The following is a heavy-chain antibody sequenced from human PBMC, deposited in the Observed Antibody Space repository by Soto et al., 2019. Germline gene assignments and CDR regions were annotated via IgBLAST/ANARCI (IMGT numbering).Heavy chain of an antibody. CDR3: AKDLRRVHIMGVSVFDP. CDR1: GGSISSYY. V-gene: IGHV4-59*12. J-gene: IGHJ5*02. Sequence: SETLSLTCTVSGGSISSYYWSWIRQPPGKGLEWIGYVYYSGSTNYNPSLKSRVTISVDTSKNQFSLKLSSVTAADTAVYYCAKDLRRVHIMGVSVFDPWGQGTLVTVSS. CDR2: VYYSGST. D-gene: IGHD2-8*01.